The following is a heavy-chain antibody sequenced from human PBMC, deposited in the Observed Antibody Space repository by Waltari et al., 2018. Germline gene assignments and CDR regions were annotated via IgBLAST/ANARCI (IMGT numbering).Heavy chain of an antibody. Sequence: EVRLLESGGGLVQPGGSLRLSCAAPGFIFTKCSMTWVRQAPGKGLEWVSGISASGDTTYYADSVKGRFTISRDNSKNTVYLQMNSLRVEDTAVYYCAKGSAITSFEADSWGQGTLVTVSA. CDR3: AKGSAITSFEADS. J-gene: IGHJ4*02. D-gene: IGHD3-9*01. CDR1: GFIFTKCS. CDR2: ISASGDTT. V-gene: IGHV3-23*01.